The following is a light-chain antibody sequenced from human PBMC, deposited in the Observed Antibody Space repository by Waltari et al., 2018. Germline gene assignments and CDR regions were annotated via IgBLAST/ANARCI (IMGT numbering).Light chain of an antibody. CDR1: SSDIGSSNY. CDR3: SSYAGSSNLI. CDR2: EVN. V-gene: IGLV2-8*01. Sequence: QSALTQPPSASGSPGQSVTISCTGTSSDIGSSNYVPWYQQHPPNAPKLMIYEVNKRPSGVPDRFSGSKSGNTASLTVSGLQADDEADYYCSSYAGSSNLIFGGGTKLTVL. J-gene: IGLJ2*01.